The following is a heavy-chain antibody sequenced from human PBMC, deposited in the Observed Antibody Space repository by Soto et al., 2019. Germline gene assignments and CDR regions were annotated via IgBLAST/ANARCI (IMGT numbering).Heavy chain of an antibody. CDR1: GFPFNSQG. CDR2: ISGSGSPI. Sequence: GGCLRISCAASGFPFNSQGMNWVRKAPGKGLEWVSYISGSGSPIYYADSVKDRFTISRDNAKNSLYLQMNSLRDEDTAVYYCARETTTWSMGLDYWGQGTLVTVSS. J-gene: IGHJ4*02. D-gene: IGHD2-8*01. V-gene: IGHV3-48*02. CDR3: ARETTTWSMGLDY.